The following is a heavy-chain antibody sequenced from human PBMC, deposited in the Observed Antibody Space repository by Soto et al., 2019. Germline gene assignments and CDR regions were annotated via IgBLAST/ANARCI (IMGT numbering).Heavy chain of an antibody. Sequence: QVQLQESGPGLVKPSETVSLTCIVSGVSIRSGYCSWIRQSPGKGLEWIGYISHSGLRHYRASLQSRLTMSVETSKNQFSLNLTSVTAADTAIYYCATSNTTCPGCYSWGQGTLVTVSS. CDR2: ISHSGLR. CDR1: GVSIRSGY. J-gene: IGHJ5*02. CDR3: ATSNTTCPGCYS. V-gene: IGHV4-59*01. D-gene: IGHD1-26*01.